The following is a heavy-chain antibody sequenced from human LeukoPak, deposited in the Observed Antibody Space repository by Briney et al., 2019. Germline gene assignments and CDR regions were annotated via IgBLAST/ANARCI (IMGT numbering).Heavy chain of an antibody. CDR3: SRLGDTSPIEVALDI. V-gene: IGHV3-73*01. J-gene: IGHJ3*02. D-gene: IGHD3-10*01. CDR1: GFTFSGSV. CDR2: IRSKRSNYAT. Sequence: GGSLKLSCAPSGFTFSGSVMHWVRQAAGKGLEWVGRIRSKRSNYATAYAASVKGRFTISRDDSKNTVYLRMDSLKTEDTALYYRSRLGDTSPIEVALDIWGQGTVVTVSS.